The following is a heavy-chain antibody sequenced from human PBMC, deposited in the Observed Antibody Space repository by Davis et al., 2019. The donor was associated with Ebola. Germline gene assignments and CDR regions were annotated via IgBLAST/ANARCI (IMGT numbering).Heavy chain of an antibody. CDR2: IIPILGIA. D-gene: IGHD2-2*01. J-gene: IGHJ6*02. CDR1: GGTFSSYA. CDR3: ARAVVVPYYGMDV. Sequence: AASVKVSCKASGGTFSSYAISWVRQAPGQGLEWMGRIIPILGIANYAQKFQGRVTITADKSTSTAYMELSSLRSEDTAVYYCARAVVVPYYGMDVWGQGTTVTVSS. V-gene: IGHV1-69*04.